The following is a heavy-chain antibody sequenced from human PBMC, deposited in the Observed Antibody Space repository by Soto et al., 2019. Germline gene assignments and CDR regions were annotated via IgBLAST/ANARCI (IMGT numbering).Heavy chain of an antibody. Sequence: QVQLVQSGAEVKKPGASVKVSCKASGYTFTSYGISWVRQAPGQGLEWMGWISAYNGNTNYAQKLQGRVTMTTDTSRSKAHREPRSLRADDTAVYCCARDWAEYYYGSGVMDVWGQGTTVTVSS. V-gene: IGHV1-18*01. D-gene: IGHD3-10*01. CDR2: ISAYNGNT. J-gene: IGHJ6*02. CDR3: ARDWAEYYYGSGVMDV. CDR1: GYTFTSYG.